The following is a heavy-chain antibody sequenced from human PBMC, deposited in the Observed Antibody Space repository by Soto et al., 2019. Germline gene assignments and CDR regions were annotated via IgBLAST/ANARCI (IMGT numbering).Heavy chain of an antibody. V-gene: IGHV4-59*08. D-gene: IGHD3-22*01. CDR3: ARLGGYYQAFDS. J-gene: IGHJ4*02. CDR2: IYYSGST. CDR1: GCSISPYY. Sequence: SETLSLTCTVSGCSISPYYWSWIRQPPGKGLEWIGYIYYSGSTTYNPSLKSRVNISVDTSQNQFSLNLSSVTAADTAVYYCARLGGYYQAFDSWGQGTLVTVSS.